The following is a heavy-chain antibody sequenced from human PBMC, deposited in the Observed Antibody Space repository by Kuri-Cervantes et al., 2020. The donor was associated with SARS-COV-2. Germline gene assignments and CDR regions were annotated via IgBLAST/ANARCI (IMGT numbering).Heavy chain of an antibody. CDR3: AKDHMAAMVRGPRGYFDY. V-gene: IGHV3-23*01. CDR2: ISGSGGST. D-gene: IGHD3-10*01. CDR1: GFTFSSYA. J-gene: IGHJ4*02. Sequence: GESLKISCAASGFTFSSYAMSWVRQAPGKGLEWVSVISGSGGSTYYADSVKGRFTISRDNSKNTLYLQMNSLRAEDTAVYYCAKDHMAAMVRGPRGYFDYWGQGTLVTVSS.